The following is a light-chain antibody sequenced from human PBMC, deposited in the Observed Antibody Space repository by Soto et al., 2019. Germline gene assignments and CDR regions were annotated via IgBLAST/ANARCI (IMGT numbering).Light chain of an antibody. J-gene: IGLJ1*01. CDR2: DVT. CDR1: NSDVGAYNS. CDR3: SSYTSSSSYV. Sequence: LTQPASVSGSPGQSIAISCTGTNSDVGAYNSVSWYQQYPGKAPKLMIHDVTNRPSGVSDRFSGSKSGNTASLTISGLQAEDEADYYCSSYTSSSSYVFGSGTKVTVL. V-gene: IGLV2-14*01.